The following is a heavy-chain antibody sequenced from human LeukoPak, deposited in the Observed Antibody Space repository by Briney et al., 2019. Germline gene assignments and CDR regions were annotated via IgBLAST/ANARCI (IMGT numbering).Heavy chain of an antibody. CDR2: ISSNGGST. CDR3: ARVDTAMVYRY. CDR1: GFTFSSYA. J-gene: IGHJ4*02. V-gene: IGHV3-64*01. D-gene: IGHD5-18*01. Sequence: GGSLRLSCAASGFTFSSYAMHWVRQAPGKGLEYVSAISSNGGSTYYANSVKGRFTISRDNSKNTLYLQVGSLRAEDMAVYYCARVDTAMVYRYWGQGTLVTVSS.